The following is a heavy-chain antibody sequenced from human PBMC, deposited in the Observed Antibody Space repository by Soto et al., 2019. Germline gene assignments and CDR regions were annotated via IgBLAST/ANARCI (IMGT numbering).Heavy chain of an antibody. Sequence: QVQLVESGGGVVQPGKSLRLSCAASGFTFSHHGIHWVRQAPGKGLGWVAVIWYDGSLKYYADSVQGRFIVSRDNSKNTVYLQMNSLRVEDTAVYYCARWDLDWWGQGTLVTVSS. V-gene: IGHV3-33*01. J-gene: IGHJ4*02. CDR2: IWYDGSLK. D-gene: IGHD1-26*01. CDR1: GFTFSHHG. CDR3: ARWDLDW.